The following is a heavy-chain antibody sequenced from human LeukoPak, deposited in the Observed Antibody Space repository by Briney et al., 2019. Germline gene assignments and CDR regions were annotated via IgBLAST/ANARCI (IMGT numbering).Heavy chain of an antibody. V-gene: IGHV3-7*01. CDR2: IKQDGSEK. CDR1: GFTFSSYW. Sequence: GGSLRLSCAASGFTFSSYWMSWVRQAPGKGLEWVANIKQDGSEKYYVDSVKGRFTISRDNAKNSLYLQMNSLRAEDTAVYYCAKGTGDLTFDYWGQGTLVTVSS. D-gene: IGHD7-27*01. J-gene: IGHJ4*02. CDR3: AKGTGDLTFDY.